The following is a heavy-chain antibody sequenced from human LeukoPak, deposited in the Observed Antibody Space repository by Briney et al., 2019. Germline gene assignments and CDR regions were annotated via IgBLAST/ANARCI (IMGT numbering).Heavy chain of an antibody. D-gene: IGHD6-19*01. V-gene: IGHV3-48*01. J-gene: IGHJ4*02. CDR2: ISSSSSTI. Sequence: GGSLRLSCAASGFTFSRYSMNWVRQAPGKGLEWVSYISSSSSTIYYADSVKGRFTISRDNARNSLYLQMNSLRAEDTAVYYCARDRDNVAGTRGYFDYWGQGTLVTVSS. CDR1: GFTFSRYS. CDR3: ARDRDNVAGTRGYFDY.